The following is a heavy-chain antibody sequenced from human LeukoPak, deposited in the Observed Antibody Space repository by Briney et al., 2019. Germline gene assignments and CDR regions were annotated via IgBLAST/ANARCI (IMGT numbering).Heavy chain of an antibody. V-gene: IGHV4-59*11. CDR3: ARVSTIFGVVPGWFDP. J-gene: IGHJ5*02. D-gene: IGHD3-3*01. CDR2: IYYSGST. Sequence: SETLSLTCTVSGGSISSHYWSWIRQPPGKGLEWIGYIYYSGSTNYNPSLKSRVTISVDTSKNQSSLKLSSVTAADTAVYYCARVSTIFGVVPGWFDPWGQGTLVTVSS. CDR1: GGSISSHY.